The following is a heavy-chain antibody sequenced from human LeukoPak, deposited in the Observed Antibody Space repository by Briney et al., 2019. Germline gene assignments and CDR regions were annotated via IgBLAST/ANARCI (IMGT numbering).Heavy chain of an antibody. D-gene: IGHD6-19*01. J-gene: IGHJ4*02. V-gene: IGHV1-2*02. CDR2: INPNSGGT. CDR1: GYTFTDYY. Sequence: GASVKVSCKTSGYTFTDYYIHWVRQAPGQGLEWMGWINPNSGGTYYAQKFQGRVTMTRDASIATAYMELSGLRSDDTAVYYCARESSVWSQIGAYFDYWGQGTLVTVSS. CDR3: ARESSVWSQIGAYFDY.